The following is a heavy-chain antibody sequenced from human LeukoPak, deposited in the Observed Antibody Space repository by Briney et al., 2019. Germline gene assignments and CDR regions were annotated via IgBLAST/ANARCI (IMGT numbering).Heavy chain of an antibody. CDR3: ARGRFYDILTGYNDY. CDR1: GFTFSSYA. V-gene: IGHV3-30*04. CDR2: ISYDGSNK. D-gene: IGHD3-9*01. J-gene: IGHJ4*02. Sequence: GRSLRLSCAASGFTFSSYAMHWVRQAPGKGLECVAVISYDGSNKYYADSVKGRFTISRDNSKNTLYLQMNSLRAEDTAVYYCARGRFYDILTGYNDYWGQGTLVTVSS.